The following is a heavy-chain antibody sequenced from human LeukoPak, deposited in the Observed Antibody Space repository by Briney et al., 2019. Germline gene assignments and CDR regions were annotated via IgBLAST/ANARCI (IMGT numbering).Heavy chain of an antibody. Sequence: ASVKVSCKASGYTFTGYYMHWVRQAPGQGLEWMGWINPNSGGTNYAQKFQGRVTMTRDTSISTAYMELSRLRSDDTAVYYCARDDCSGGSCYSGFGYWGQGTLVAVSS. V-gene: IGHV1-2*02. CDR2: INPNSGGT. J-gene: IGHJ4*02. D-gene: IGHD2-15*01. CDR1: GYTFTGYY. CDR3: ARDDCSGGSCYSGFGY.